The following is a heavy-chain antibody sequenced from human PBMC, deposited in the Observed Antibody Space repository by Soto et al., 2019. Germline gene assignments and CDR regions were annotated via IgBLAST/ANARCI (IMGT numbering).Heavy chain of an antibody. CDR3: ALGVAGTGGGYYGMDV. D-gene: IGHD6-19*01. CDR1: GFTFSSYA. CDR2: ISGSGGST. Sequence: GGSLRLSCAASGFTFSSYAMSWVRQAPGKGLEWVSAISGSGGSTYSADSVKGRFTISRDNPKNTLYLQMNSLRAEDTAVYYCALGVAGTGGGYYGMDVWGQGTTVTVSS. J-gene: IGHJ6*02. V-gene: IGHV3-23*01.